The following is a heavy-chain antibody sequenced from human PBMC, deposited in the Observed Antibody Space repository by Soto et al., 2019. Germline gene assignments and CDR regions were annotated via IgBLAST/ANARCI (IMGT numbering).Heavy chain of an antibody. CDR2: ISAYNGNT. D-gene: IGHD6-19*01. CDR1: GYTLTSYG. V-gene: IGHV1-18*04. J-gene: IGHJ4*02. Sequence: ASVKVSCKASGYTLTSYGISWVRQAPGQGLEWMGWISAYNGNTNYAQKLQGRVTMTTDTSTSTAYMELRSLRSDDTAVYYCARDSVQWLVRGYYFDYWGQGTLVTVSS. CDR3: ARDSVQWLVRGYYFDY.